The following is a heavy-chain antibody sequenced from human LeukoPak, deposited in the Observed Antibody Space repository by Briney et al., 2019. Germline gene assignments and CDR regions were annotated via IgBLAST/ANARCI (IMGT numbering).Heavy chain of an antibody. V-gene: IGHV4-39*01. Sequence: SETLSLTCTVSGGSISSSSCYWGWIRQPPGKGLEWIGSIYYSGSTYYNPSLKSRVTISVDTSKNQFSLKLSSVTAADTAVYYCASNYGDYVENAFDIWGQGTMVTVSS. CDR1: GGSISSSSCY. CDR3: ASNYGDYVENAFDI. CDR2: IYYSGST. J-gene: IGHJ3*02. D-gene: IGHD4-17*01.